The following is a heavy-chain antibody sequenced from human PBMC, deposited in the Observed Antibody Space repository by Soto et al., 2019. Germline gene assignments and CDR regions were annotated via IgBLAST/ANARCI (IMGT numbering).Heavy chain of an antibody. J-gene: IGHJ3*02. CDR3: AREASYGDYASSAFDI. CDR2: IWYDGSNK. Sequence: GGSLRLSCAASGFTFSSYGMHWVRQAPGKGLEWVAVIWYDGSNKYYADSVKGRFTISRDNSKNTLYLQMNSLRAEDTAVYYCAREASYGDYASSAFDIWGQGTMVTVSS. CDR1: GFTFSSYG. V-gene: IGHV3-33*01. D-gene: IGHD4-17*01.